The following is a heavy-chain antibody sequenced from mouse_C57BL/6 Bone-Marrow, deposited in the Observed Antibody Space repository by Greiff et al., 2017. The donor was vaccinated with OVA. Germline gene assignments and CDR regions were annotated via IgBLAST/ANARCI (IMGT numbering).Heavy chain of an antibody. V-gene: IGHV5-15*01. J-gene: IGHJ1*03. Sequence: EVKLMESGGGLVQPGGSLKLSCAASGFTFSDYGMAWVRQAPRKGPEWVAFISNLAYSIYYADTVTGRFTISRENAKNTLYLEMSSLRSEATAMYYCARSDYYGSSPYWYFDVWGTGTTVTVSS. CDR3: ARSDYYGSSPYWYFDV. CDR2: ISNLAYSI. CDR1: GFTFSDYG. D-gene: IGHD1-1*01.